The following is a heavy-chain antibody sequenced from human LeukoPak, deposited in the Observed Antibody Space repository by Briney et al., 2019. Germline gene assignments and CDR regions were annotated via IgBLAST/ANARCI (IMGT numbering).Heavy chain of an antibody. CDR1: GGTFSSYA. J-gene: IGHJ2*01. CDR2: IIPILGIA. D-gene: IGHD6-19*01. Sequence: SVKVSCKASGGTFSSYAISWVRQAPGQGLEWMGRIIPILGIANYAQKFQGRVTITADKSTSTAYMELSSLRSEDTAVYYCARESGYSSGWYVWYFDLWGRGTLVTVSS. CDR3: ARESGYSSGWYVWYFDL. V-gene: IGHV1-69*04.